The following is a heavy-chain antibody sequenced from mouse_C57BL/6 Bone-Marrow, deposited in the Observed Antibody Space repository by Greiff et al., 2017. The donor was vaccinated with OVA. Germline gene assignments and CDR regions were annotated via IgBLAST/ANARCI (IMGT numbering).Heavy chain of an antibody. CDR2: IYPGDGDT. CDR3: ARSNYGSFGTYWYFDV. V-gene: IGHV1-82*01. J-gene: IGHJ1*03. CDR1: GYAFSSSW. Sequence: QVQLQQSGPELVKPGASVKISCKASGYAFSSSWMNWVKQRPGKGLEWIGRIYPGDGDTNYNGKFKGKATLTADKSSSTAYMQLSSLTSEDSAVYFCARSNYGSFGTYWYFDVWGTGTTVTVSS. D-gene: IGHD1-1*01.